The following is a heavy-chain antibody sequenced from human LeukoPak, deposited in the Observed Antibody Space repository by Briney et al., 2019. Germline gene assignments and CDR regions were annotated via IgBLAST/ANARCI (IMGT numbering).Heavy chain of an antibody. CDR1: GFTFSSYG. CDR2: ISYDGSNK. V-gene: IGHV3-30*18. Sequence: GGSLRLSCAASGFTFSSYGMHWVRQAPGKGLEWVAVISYDGSNKYYADSVKGRFTISRDNSKNTLYLQMNSLRAEDTAVYYCAKDSAGPGFDYWGQGTLVTVSS. CDR3: AKDSAGPGFDY. J-gene: IGHJ4*02.